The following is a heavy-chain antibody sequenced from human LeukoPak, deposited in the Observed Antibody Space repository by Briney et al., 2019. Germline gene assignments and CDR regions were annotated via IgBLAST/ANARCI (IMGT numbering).Heavy chain of an antibody. CDR2: IYYSGST. D-gene: IGHD3-22*01. Sequence: PSETLSLTCTVSGGSISSSSYYWGWIRQPPGKGLEWIGSIYYSGSTYYNPSLKSRVTISVDTSNNQFSLKLSSVTAADTAVYYCARRPTYYYDSSGYRSLFDIWGQGTMVTVSS. CDR1: GGSISSSSYY. J-gene: IGHJ3*02. CDR3: ARRPTYYYDSSGYRSLFDI. V-gene: IGHV4-39*07.